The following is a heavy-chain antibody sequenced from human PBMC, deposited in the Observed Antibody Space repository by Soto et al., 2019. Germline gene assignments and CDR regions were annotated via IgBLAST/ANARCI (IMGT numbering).Heavy chain of an antibody. CDR3: ARVTWATTVTISHYYYYMDV. CDR1: GYTFTSYG. D-gene: IGHD4-17*01. V-gene: IGHV1-18*01. CDR2: ISAYNGNT. J-gene: IGHJ6*03. Sequence: GGSVKVSCKASGYTFTSYGISWVRQAPGQGLEWMGWISAYNGNTNYAQKLQGRVTMTTDTSTSTAYMELRSLRSDDTAVYYCARVTWATTVTISHYYYYMDVWGKGTTVTVSS.